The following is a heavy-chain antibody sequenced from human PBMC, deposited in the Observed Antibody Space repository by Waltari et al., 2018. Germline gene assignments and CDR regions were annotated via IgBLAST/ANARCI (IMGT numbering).Heavy chain of an antibody. J-gene: IGHJ4*02. CDR2: INPNSGGT. V-gene: IGHV1-2*02. CDR1: GYTFTAYS. D-gene: IGHD6-13*01. Sequence: QVQLVQSGAAVKRPGASVKVSCKAFGYTFTAYSLYWVRQAPGQGLEWMGWINPNSGGTNYAQKFQGRVTMTRDTSISTAYMELSRLRSDDTAVYYCARVRTSRRIDYWGQGTLVTVSS. CDR3: ARVRTSRRIDY.